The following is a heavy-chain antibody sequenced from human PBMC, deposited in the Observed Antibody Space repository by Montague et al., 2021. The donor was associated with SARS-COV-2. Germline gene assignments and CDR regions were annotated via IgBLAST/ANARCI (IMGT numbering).Heavy chain of an antibody. D-gene: IGHD2-21*01. CDR2: IHNGGTT. J-gene: IGHJ4*02. Sequence: SETLSLTCNVSGGSLSSGLFYWGWIRQPPGKGLEWIGSIHNGGTTTNNPSLKSRVTLSADSSKNQFSLRLDSMTAADTAVYYCARHLAYCAGDCYPDYFDYWGLGTLVTVSS. V-gene: IGHV4-39*01. CDR3: ARHLAYCAGDCYPDYFDY. CDR1: GGSLSSGLFY.